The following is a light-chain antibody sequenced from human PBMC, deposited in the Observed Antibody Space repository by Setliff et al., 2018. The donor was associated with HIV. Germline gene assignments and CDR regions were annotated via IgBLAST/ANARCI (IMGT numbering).Light chain of an antibody. Sequence: QSVLTQPASVSGSPGQSITISCTGTSSDIGGYNYVSWYQQHPGKAPKLIIYEVSKWPSGVSNHFSGSKSSNTAFLTISGLQTEDEAEYYCCSYASNANFVFGTGTKVTVL. V-gene: IGLV2-23*02. CDR2: EVS. CDR3: CSYASNANFV. J-gene: IGLJ1*01. CDR1: SSDIGGYNY.